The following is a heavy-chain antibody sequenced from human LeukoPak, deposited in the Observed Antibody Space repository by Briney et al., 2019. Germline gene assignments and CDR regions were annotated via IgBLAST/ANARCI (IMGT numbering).Heavy chain of an antibody. Sequence: ASVKVSCKASGYTFTSYYMHWVRQAPGQGLEWMGIINPSGGSTSYAQKFQGRVTMTRDMSTSTVYMELSSLRSEDTAVYYCARERGYYGSGSRPFDYWGQGTLVTVSS. D-gene: IGHD3-10*01. J-gene: IGHJ4*02. V-gene: IGHV1-46*01. CDR3: ARERGYYGSGSRPFDY. CDR2: INPSGGST. CDR1: GYTFTSYY.